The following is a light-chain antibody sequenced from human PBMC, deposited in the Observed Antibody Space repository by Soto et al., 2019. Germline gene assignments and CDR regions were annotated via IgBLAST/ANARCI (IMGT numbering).Light chain of an antibody. V-gene: IGKV3-20*01. CDR1: QSVSSSY. J-gene: IGKJ3*01. CDR3: QQFGDSQLT. Sequence: EIVLTQSPGTLSLSPGERGTLSCRASQSVSSSYLAWFQQRPGQAPRLLIYSASSRATGIPDRFSGSGSGRDCTLTISRLEPEDSAVYYCQQFGDSQLTFGPGTKVDIK. CDR2: SAS.